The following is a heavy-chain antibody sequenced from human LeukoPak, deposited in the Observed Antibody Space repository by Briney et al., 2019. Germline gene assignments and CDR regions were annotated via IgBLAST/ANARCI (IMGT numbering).Heavy chain of an antibody. CDR2: IRYDGSNK. V-gene: IGHV3-30*02. D-gene: IGHD3-22*01. Sequence: PGGPLRLSCAASGFTFSSYGMHWVRQAPGKGLEWVAFIRYDGSNKYYADSVKGRFTISRDNSKNTLYLQMNSLRAEDTAVYYCARDADSSGYYYFDYWGQGTLVTVSS. CDR1: GFTFSSYG. J-gene: IGHJ4*02. CDR3: ARDADSSGYYYFDY.